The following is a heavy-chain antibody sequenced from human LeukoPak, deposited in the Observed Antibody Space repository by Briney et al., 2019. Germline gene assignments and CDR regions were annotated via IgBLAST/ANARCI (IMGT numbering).Heavy chain of an antibody. Sequence: PGGSLRLSCSASGFTFSSNAMSWVRQAPGKGLEWVSSISSSNNYIYYADSVKGRFTISRDNAKNSLYLQMNSLRAEDTAVYYCARRSPNYYFDYWGQGTPVTVSS. CDR1: GFTFSSNA. CDR2: ISSSNNYI. V-gene: IGHV3-21*01. J-gene: IGHJ4*02. CDR3: ARRSPNYYFDY.